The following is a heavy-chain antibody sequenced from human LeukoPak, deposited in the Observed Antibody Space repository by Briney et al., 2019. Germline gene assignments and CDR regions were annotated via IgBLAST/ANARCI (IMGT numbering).Heavy chain of an antibody. Sequence: ASVKVSCKASGYTFTSYDINWVRQATGQGLEWMGWMNPNSGNTGYAQKFQGRVTMTRNTSISTAYMELSSLRSEDTAVYYCARTYYGSGFLNWFDPWGQGTLVTVSS. J-gene: IGHJ5*02. V-gene: IGHV1-8*02. CDR2: MNPNSGNT. D-gene: IGHD3-10*01. CDR3: ARTYYGSGFLNWFDP. CDR1: GYTFTSYD.